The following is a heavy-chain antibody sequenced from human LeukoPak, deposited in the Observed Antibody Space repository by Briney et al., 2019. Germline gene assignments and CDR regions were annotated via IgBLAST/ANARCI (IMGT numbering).Heavy chain of an antibody. CDR2: ISSSSSYI. CDR3: AKDKGTDSSGYYYELYYFDY. J-gene: IGHJ4*02. V-gene: IGHV3-21*04. CDR1: GFTFSSYS. Sequence: GGSLRLSCAASGFTFSSYSMNWVRQAPGKGLEWVSSISSSSSYIYYADSVKGRFTISRDNSKNTLYLQMNSLRAEDTAVYYCAKDKGTDSSGYYYELYYFDYWGQGTLVTVSS. D-gene: IGHD3-22*01.